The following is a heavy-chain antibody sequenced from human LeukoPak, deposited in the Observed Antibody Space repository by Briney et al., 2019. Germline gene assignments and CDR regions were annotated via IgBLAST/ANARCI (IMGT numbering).Heavy chain of an antibody. CDR1: GYTFTSYY. Sequence: ASVKVSCKASGYTFTSYYMHWERQAPGQGLEWMGIINPSGGSTSYAQKFQGRVTMTRDTSTSTVYMELSSLRSEDTAVYYCARESITMIVVVRYFDYWGQGTLVTVSS. V-gene: IGHV1-46*01. D-gene: IGHD3-22*01. J-gene: IGHJ4*02. CDR3: ARESITMIVVVRYFDY. CDR2: INPSGGST.